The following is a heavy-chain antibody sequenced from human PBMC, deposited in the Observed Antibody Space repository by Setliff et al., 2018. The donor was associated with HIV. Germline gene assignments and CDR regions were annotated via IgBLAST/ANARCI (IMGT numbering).Heavy chain of an antibody. CDR3: AKQGYSASFYGFDV. D-gene: IGHD1-26*01. J-gene: IGHJ3*01. Sequence: ASVKVSCKASGYTFTDYYIHWVRQAPGHGLELMGRIHPNTGSTNYLQEFQGRVTITRDTSMSTVYMALTGLTADDTAVYYCAKQGYSASFYGFDVWGQGTRVTVSS. CDR1: GYTFTDYY. V-gene: IGHV1-2*06. CDR2: IHPNTGST.